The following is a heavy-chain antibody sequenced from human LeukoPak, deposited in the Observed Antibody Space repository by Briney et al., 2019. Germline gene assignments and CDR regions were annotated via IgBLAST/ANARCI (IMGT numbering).Heavy chain of an antibody. V-gene: IGHV4-34*01. CDR3: ARHRAVRAARPGWFDP. D-gene: IGHD6-6*01. Sequence: SETLSLTCAVYGGSFSGYYWSWIRQPPGKGLEWIGEINHSGSTNYNPSLKSRVTISVDTSKNQFSLKLSSVTAADTAVYYCARHRAVRAARPGWFDPWGQGTLVTVSS. CDR1: GGSFSGYY. CDR2: INHSGST. J-gene: IGHJ5*02.